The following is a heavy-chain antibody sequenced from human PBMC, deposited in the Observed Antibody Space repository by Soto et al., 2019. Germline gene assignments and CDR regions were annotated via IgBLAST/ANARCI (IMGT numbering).Heavy chain of an antibody. CDR3: ARDGRKQLWVEGRNAMDV. CDR2: ISGHNGQT. CDR1: AYTFHTYG. J-gene: IGHJ6*02. V-gene: IGHV1-18*01. Sequence: QVQLVQSGPEVKKPGTSVKVSCKASAYTFHTYGISWVRRAPGQGLEWMGWISGHNGQTNYAQKFRGRVTITTDTSTGTAYMELRSLRSDDTAIYYGARDGRKQLWVEGRNAMDVWGQGTTVTVSS. D-gene: IGHD5-18*01.